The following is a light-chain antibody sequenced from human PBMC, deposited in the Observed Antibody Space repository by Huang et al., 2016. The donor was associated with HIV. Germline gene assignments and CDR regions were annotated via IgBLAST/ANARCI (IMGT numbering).Light chain of an antibody. CDR2: DAS. CDR3: QHFDNLALT. CDR1: QDISNY. V-gene: IGKV1-33*01. Sequence: DIQMTQSPSSLSASVGDRVTITCQASQDISNYLKWYQHKPGKAPKLLIYDASNLETGVPSRFSGSGSGTDFTFTISSLQPEDIATYYCQHFDNLALTFGGGTKVQIK. J-gene: IGKJ4*01.